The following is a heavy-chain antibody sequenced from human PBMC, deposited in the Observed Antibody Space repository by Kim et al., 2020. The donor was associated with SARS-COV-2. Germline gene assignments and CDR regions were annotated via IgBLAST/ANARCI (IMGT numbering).Heavy chain of an antibody. D-gene: IGHD1-26*01. CDR3: ARLGSGSFHDFDY. Sequence: YSPSFQGQVTISADKSISTAYLQWSSLKASDTAMYYCARLGSGSFHDFDYWGQGTLVTVSS. J-gene: IGHJ4*02. V-gene: IGHV5-51*01.